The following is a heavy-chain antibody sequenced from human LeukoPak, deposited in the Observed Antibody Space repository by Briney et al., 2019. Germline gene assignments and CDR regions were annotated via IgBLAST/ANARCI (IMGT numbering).Heavy chain of an antibody. CDR2: IIPIFGTA. J-gene: IGHJ6*03. CDR1: GGTFSSYA. CDR3: AREGLRSIAARRGTRDYMDV. V-gene: IGHV1-69*05. D-gene: IGHD6-6*01. Sequence: RASVKVSCKASGGTFSSYAISWVRQAPGQGLEWMGGIIPIFGTANYAQKFQGRVTMTTDTSTSTVYMELRSLRSDETGVYYCAREGLRSIAARRGTRDYMDVWGKGTTVIVSS.